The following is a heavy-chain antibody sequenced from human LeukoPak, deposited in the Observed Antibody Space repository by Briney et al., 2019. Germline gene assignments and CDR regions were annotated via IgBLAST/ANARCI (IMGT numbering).Heavy chain of an antibody. D-gene: IGHD2-15*01. CDR3: ARYCSGGSCYPIGY. V-gene: IGHV3-7*01. CDR1: GFTFSSYW. J-gene: IGHJ4*02. Sequence: PGGSLRLSCAASGFTFSSYWMSWVRQAPGKGLKWVANIKQDGSEKYYVDSVKGRFTISRDNAKNSLYLQMNSLRAEDTAVYYCARYCSGGSCYPIGYWGQGTLVTVSS. CDR2: IKQDGSEK.